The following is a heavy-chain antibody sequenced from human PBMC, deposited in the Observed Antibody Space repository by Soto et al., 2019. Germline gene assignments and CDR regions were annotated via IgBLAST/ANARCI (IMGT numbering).Heavy chain of an antibody. CDR3: ARAPSGWYYFDY. D-gene: IGHD6-19*01. Sequence: EVQLVESGGGLVQPGGSLRLSCAASGFTFSSYWMHWVRQAPGKGLGWVSRINSDGSSTSYADSVKGRFTISRDNAKNTLYLQMNSLSAEDTAVYYCARAPSGWYYFDYWGQGTLVTVSS. CDR2: INSDGSST. J-gene: IGHJ4*02. V-gene: IGHV3-74*01. CDR1: GFTFSSYW.